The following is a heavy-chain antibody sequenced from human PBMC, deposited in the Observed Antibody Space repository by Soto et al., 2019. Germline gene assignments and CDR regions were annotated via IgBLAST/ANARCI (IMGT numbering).Heavy chain of an antibody. CDR1: GYTFTKYS. J-gene: IGHJ3*02. CDR2: ISADNGNT. Sequence: QVQLVQSGAEVKKPGASVKVSFKASGYTFTKYSVAWVRQAPGQGLEWMGWISADNGNTNYAQKLQGRVTMTTDTSTSTAYMELRSLRSDDTAVYYCARRPWEKSDEFDIWGQGTMVTVSS. V-gene: IGHV1-18*04. CDR3: ARRPWEKSDEFDI. D-gene: IGHD1-26*01.